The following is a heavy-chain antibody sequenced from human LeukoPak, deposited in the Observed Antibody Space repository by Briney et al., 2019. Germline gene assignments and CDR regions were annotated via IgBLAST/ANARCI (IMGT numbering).Heavy chain of an antibody. D-gene: IGHD3-22*01. CDR3: ASKGSYYYDSSGYYYLDY. CDR1: GGTFSSYA. J-gene: IGHJ4*02. CDR2: IIPIFGTA. V-gene: IGHV1-69*13. Sequence: SVKVSCKASGGTFSSYAISWVRQAPGQGLEWMGGIIPIFGTANYAQKFQGRVTITADESTSTAYMELSSLRSEDTAGYYCASKGSYYYDSSGYYYLDYWGQGTLVTVSS.